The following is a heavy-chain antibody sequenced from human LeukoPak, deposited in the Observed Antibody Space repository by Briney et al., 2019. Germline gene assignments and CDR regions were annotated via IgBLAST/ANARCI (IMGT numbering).Heavy chain of an antibody. D-gene: IGHD3-9*01. CDR3: ARGNILTGYCFDF. Sequence: SETLSLTCTVSGGSISDYYWSWIRQTPGRGLEWVGEIHYTGATSYNPSLKSRATISTDTSKNQFSLGLSSVTAADTAVYYCARGNILTGYCFDFWGQGALVTVSS. CDR2: IHYTGAT. CDR1: GGSISDYY. J-gene: IGHJ4*02. V-gene: IGHV4-34*01.